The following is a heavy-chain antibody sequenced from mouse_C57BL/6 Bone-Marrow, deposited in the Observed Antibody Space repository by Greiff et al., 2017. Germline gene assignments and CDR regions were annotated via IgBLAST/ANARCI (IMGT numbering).Heavy chain of an antibody. D-gene: IGHD2-4*01. J-gene: IGHJ4*01. CDR2: LDPEDGDT. V-gene: IGHV14-1*01. CDR3: TPSTMITRAMDY. CDR1: GFNIKDYY. Sequence: EVQLQPSGAELVRPGASVKLSCTASGFNIKDYYMHWVKQRPEQGLEWIGRLDPEDGDTEYAPKFQGKATMTADTSSNTTYLQLRRLTSEDTAVYYCTPSTMITRAMDYWGQGTSVTVSS.